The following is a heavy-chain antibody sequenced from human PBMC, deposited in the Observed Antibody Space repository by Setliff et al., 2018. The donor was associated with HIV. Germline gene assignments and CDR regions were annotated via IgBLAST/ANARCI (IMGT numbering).Heavy chain of an antibody. J-gene: IGHJ5*02. CDR2: IFTTGST. Sequence: SETLSLTCTVSGGSTNRGSFYWSWIRQPAGKGLEWIGHIFTTGSTNYNPSLKSRVTISADTSKNQFSLKLSSVTAADTAVYYCARAHIGIAARWSGWFDPWGQGTLVTVSS. D-gene: IGHD6-6*01. V-gene: IGHV4-61*09. CDR1: GGSTNRGSFY. CDR3: ARAHIGIAARWSGWFDP.